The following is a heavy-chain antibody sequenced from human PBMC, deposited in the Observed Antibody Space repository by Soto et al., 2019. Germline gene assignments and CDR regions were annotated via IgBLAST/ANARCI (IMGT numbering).Heavy chain of an antibody. D-gene: IGHD3-3*01. CDR2: ISAYNGYT. CDR3: ARDPTIFGVVQNYGMDV. V-gene: IGHV1-18*01. Sequence: QVQLVQSGAEVKKPGASVKVSCKASGYTFTTFGISWVRQAPGQGLEWMGWISAYNGYTNYAQKVKGRVTMTTYTSTSTAYMELRRLRSDDTAVYYCARDPTIFGVVQNYGMDVWGQGTTVTVSS. J-gene: IGHJ6*02. CDR1: GYTFTTFG.